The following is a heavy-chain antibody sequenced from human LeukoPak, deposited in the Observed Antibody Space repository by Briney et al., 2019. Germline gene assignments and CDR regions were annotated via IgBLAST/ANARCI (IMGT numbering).Heavy chain of an antibody. CDR1: GFTFSSYT. J-gene: IGHJ4*02. Sequence: PGGSLRLSCAASGFTFSSYTMHWVRLAPGKGMEWEAVISHDGSAQSYADSVKGRFTISRDNSKKTLYLQMNSLRPEDTAVYYCARDLSGTYMVDYWGQGTLVTVSS. CDR2: ISHDGSAQ. CDR3: ARDLSGTYMVDY. V-gene: IGHV3-30-3*01. D-gene: IGHD1-26*01.